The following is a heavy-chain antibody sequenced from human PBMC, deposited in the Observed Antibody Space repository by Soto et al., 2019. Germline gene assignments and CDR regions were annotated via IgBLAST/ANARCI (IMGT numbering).Heavy chain of an antibody. D-gene: IGHD1-1*01. J-gene: IGHJ4*02. V-gene: IGHV3-74*01. CDR3: ARDNNWSYDY. CDR2: ISPDGSST. CDR1: GFTFSAPW. Sequence: GGSLRLSCAASGFTFSAPWMHWVRQTPGKGLVWVSHISPDGSSTRDADSVQGRFINSRDNARSTLYLQMHSLRAEDTAVYYCARDNNWSYDYWGQGILVTVSS.